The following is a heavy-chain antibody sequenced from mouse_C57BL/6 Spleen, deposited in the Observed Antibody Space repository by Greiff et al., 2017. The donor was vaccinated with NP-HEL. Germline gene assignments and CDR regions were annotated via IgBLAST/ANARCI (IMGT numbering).Heavy chain of an antibody. CDR1: GFSLTSYG. CDR2: IWSGGST. J-gene: IGHJ4*01. D-gene: IGHD2-4*01. CDR3: AKPPIYYDYDGGYAMDY. Sequence: QVQLKQSGPGLVQPSQSLSITCTVSGFSLTSYGVHWVRQPPGKGLEWLGVIWSGGSTDYNAAFISRLSISKSNSKSQVFFKMNSLQADDTAIYYCAKPPIYYDYDGGYAMDYWGQGTSVTVSS. V-gene: IGHV2-4*01.